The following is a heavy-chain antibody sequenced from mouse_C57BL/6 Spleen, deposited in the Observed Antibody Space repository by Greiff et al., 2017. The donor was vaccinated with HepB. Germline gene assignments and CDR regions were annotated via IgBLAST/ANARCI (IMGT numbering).Heavy chain of an antibody. CDR1: GFTFTDYY. V-gene: IGHV7-3*01. J-gene: IGHJ4*01. CDR3: ARSLYYYGPSYAMDY. D-gene: IGHD1-1*01. CDR2: IRNKANGYTT. Sequence: EVKLVESGGGLVQPGGSLSLSCAASGFTFTDYYMSWVRQPPGKALEWLGFIRNKANGYTTEYSASVKGRFTISRDNSQSILYLQMNALRAEDSATYYCARSLYYYGPSYAMDYWGQGTSVTVSS.